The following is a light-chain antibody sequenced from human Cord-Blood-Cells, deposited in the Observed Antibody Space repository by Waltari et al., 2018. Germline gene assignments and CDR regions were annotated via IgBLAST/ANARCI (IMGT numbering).Light chain of an antibody. Sequence: QSALTQPRSVSGSPGQSVTISCTGTSSDVCGYNYVSWYQQHPGKAPKLMIYDVSKRPSGGPYRFSGSKAGNTANLTISGLQAEDEADYYCCSYAGSYTVFGGGTKLTVL. J-gene: IGLJ3*02. V-gene: IGLV2-11*01. CDR2: DVS. CDR3: CSYAGSYTV. CDR1: SSDVCGYNY.